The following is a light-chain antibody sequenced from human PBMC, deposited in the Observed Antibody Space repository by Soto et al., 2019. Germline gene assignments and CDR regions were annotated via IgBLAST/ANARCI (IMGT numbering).Light chain of an antibody. Sequence: QSALAQPPSASGSPGQSVTISCTGTSSDVGGYNYVSWYQQHPGKAPKLMIYEVSERPSGVPDRFSGTKSGNTASLTVSGLQAEDEADYYCRSYAGSNNVYVFGTGTKVTVL. CDR2: EVS. J-gene: IGLJ1*01. CDR3: RSYAGSNNVYV. CDR1: SSDVGGYNY. V-gene: IGLV2-8*01.